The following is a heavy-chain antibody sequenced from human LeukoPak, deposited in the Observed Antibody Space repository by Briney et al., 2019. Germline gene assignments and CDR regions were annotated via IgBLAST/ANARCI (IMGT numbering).Heavy chain of an antibody. CDR3: ARGLGRISIVGATKDLRWFDP. V-gene: IGHV4-34*01. CDR1: GGSFSGYY. CDR2: INHSGST. J-gene: IGHJ5*02. Sequence: PSETLSLTCAVYGGSFSGYYWSWIRQPPGKGLEWIGEINHSGSTNYNPSLKSRVTISVDTSKNQFSLKLSSVTAADTAVYCCARGLGRISIVGATKDLRWFDPWGQGTLVTVSS. D-gene: IGHD1-26*01.